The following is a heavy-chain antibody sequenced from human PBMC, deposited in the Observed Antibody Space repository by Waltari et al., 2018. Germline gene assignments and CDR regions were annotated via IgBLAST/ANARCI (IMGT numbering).Heavy chain of an antibody. CDR3: ARDNWGTYDC. CDR2: IKEQTNRDAT. CDR1: GFSFSDYF. J-gene: IGHJ4*02. V-gene: IGHV3-72*01. D-gene: IGHD3-16*01. Sequence: EVQLVASGGGLVQPGGSLRLSCAASGFSFSDYFMDWVRQATGKGLELHSSIKEQTNRDATEYAACVKGTFAISRDDSKNSLYLDMNSLKPEETAVYYCARDNWGTYDCWGQGTLVTVSS.